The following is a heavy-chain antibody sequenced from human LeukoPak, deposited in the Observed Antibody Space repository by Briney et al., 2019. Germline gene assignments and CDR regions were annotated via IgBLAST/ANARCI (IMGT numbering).Heavy chain of an antibody. J-gene: IGHJ3*02. CDR1: GASINSGSNY. CDR3: ARSDGYGLVGI. D-gene: IGHD5-18*01. V-gene: IGHV4-39*07. Sequence: PAETLSLTCRVSGASINSGSNYWGWIRQPPGKTLEWIGSIYSSGSTYYNPSLKSRVIIMIDTPKNHFSLTLSSVTAADTAVYYCARSDGYGLVGIWGQGTMVTVSS. CDR2: IYSSGST.